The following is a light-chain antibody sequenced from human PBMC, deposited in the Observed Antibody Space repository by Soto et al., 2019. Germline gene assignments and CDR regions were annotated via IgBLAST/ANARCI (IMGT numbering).Light chain of an antibody. CDR2: DFI. V-gene: IGLV2-14*03. Sequence: QSALTQPASMSGSPGQSITISCTGTSDDVGGYDFVSWYQQHPGKVPRLIIYDFIKRPSGVSHRFSGSKSGNTASLTISGLQIEDEADYYCASYTSSSTYLFGGGTQVTVL. J-gene: IGLJ3*02. CDR3: ASYTSSSTYL. CDR1: SDDVGGYDF.